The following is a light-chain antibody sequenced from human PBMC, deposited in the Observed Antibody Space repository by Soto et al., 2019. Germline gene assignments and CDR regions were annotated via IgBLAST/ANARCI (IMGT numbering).Light chain of an antibody. CDR3: QQYNNWPRT. V-gene: IGKV3-15*01. J-gene: IGKJ1*01. CDR1: QSVSSY. CDR2: GAS. Sequence: EIVLTQSPATLSLSPGERATLSCRASQSVSSYLAWYQQKPGQAPRLLIYGASTRATGIPARFSGSGSGTEFTLTISSLQSEDFAVYSCQQYNNWPRTFGQGTKVDIK.